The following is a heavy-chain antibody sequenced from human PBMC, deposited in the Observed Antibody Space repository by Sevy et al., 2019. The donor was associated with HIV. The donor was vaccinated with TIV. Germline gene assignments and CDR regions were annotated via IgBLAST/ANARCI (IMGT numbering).Heavy chain of an antibody. CDR3: AKLGGNYGDYDDY. D-gene: IGHD4-17*01. CDR1: GFTFDDYT. Sequence: GGSLRLSCAASGFTFDDYTMHWVRQPPGKGLEWVSLISWDGGSTYYADSVKGRFTISRDNSKNSLFLQMNSLRSEDNAFYYCAKLGGNYGDYDDYWGRGTLVTVSS. CDR2: ISWDGGST. J-gene: IGHJ4*02. V-gene: IGHV3-43*01.